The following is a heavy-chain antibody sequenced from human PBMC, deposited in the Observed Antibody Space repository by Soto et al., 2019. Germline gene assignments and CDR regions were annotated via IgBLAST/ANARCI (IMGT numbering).Heavy chain of an antibody. CDR3: ARGLERRTDAFDI. Sequence: SVKVSCKASGGTFSSYAISWVRQAPGQGLEWMGGIIPIFGTANYAQKFQGRVTITADESTSTAYMELSSLRSEDTAVYYCARGLERRTDAFDIWGQGTMVTVSS. CDR1: GGTFSSYA. V-gene: IGHV1-69*13. J-gene: IGHJ3*02. D-gene: IGHD1-1*01. CDR2: IIPIFGTA.